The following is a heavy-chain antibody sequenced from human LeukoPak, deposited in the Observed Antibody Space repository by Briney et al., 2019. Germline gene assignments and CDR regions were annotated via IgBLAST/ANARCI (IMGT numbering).Heavy chain of an antibody. CDR3: ARHMLGGKRSFDS. Sequence: SETLSLTCGVYGGSFSGYYWSWIRQPPGKGLEWIGETNDSGSTNYNPSLKSRATISADTSKNQFSLNLSSVTAADTAVYYCARHMLGGKRSFDSWGQGTLVTVSS. J-gene: IGHJ4*02. CDR1: GGSFSGYY. CDR2: TNDSGST. V-gene: IGHV4-34*01. D-gene: IGHD4-23*01.